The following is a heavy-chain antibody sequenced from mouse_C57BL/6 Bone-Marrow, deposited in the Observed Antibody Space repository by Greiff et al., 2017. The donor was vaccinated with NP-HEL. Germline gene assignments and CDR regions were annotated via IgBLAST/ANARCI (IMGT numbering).Heavy chain of an antibody. CDR3: ARPYYYGSSYRWYFDV. CDR1: GFTFSSYG. CDR2: ISSGGSYT. J-gene: IGHJ1*03. D-gene: IGHD1-1*01. Sequence: EVKLMESGGDLVKPGGSLKLSCAASGFTFSSYGMSWVRQTPDKRLEWVATISSGGSYTYYPDSVKGRFTISRDNAKNTLYLQMSSLKSEDTAMYYCARPYYYGSSYRWYFDVWGTGTTVTVSS. V-gene: IGHV5-6*01.